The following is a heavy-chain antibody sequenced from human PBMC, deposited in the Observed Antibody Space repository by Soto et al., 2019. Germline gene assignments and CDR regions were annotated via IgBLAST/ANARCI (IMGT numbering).Heavy chain of an antibody. Sequence: QVHLQESGPGLVKPSQTLSLTCTVSGGSISSGGDYWSWIRQHPGKGLEWIGYIYYSGSTYYNPSLKSRVTLSVDTSKNHFPLQLSSVTAADTAVYYCARATPYYYYGMDVWGQGTTVTVSS. J-gene: IGHJ6*02. CDR1: GGSISSGGDY. V-gene: IGHV4-31*03. CDR3: ARATPYYYYGMDV. CDR2: IYYSGST. D-gene: IGHD2-15*01.